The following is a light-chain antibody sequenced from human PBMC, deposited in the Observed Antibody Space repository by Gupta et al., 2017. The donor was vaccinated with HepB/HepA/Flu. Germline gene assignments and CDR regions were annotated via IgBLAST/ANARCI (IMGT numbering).Light chain of an antibody. CDR3: QAWDNSPTWRGV. J-gene: IGLJ3*02. Sequence: SYELTQPPSVSLSPGQTANGTPSGVKLGTYYASWYQQQPGPSPMVLICQDTRRPSGVPERFSASNSANTATLTISGIQAVDEAAYYCQAWDNSPTWRGVFGGGTKLTVL. V-gene: IGLV3-1*01. CDR2: QDT. CDR1: KLGTYY.